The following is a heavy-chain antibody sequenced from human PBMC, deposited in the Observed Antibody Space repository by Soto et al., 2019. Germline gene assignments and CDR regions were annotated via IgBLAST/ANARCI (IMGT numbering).Heavy chain of an antibody. CDR1: GGSISSYY. V-gene: IGHV4-59*12. CDR3: ARVEYNWNYWWFDP. D-gene: IGHD1-7*01. Sequence: SETLSLTCTVSGGSISSYYWSWIRQPPGKGLEWIGYIYYSGSTNYNPSLKSRVTISVDTSKNQFSLKLSSVTAADTAVYYCARVEYNWNYWWFDPWGQGTLVTVSS. J-gene: IGHJ5*02. CDR2: IYYSGST.